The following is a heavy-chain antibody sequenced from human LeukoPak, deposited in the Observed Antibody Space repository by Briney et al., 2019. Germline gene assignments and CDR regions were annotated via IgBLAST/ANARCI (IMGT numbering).Heavy chain of an antibody. CDR1: GFTVSNIY. V-gene: IGHV3-53*01. CDR2: IYSRGST. D-gene: IGHD3-10*01. J-gene: IGHJ3*02. Sequence: GGSLRLSCAASGFTVSNIYMNWVRQAPGKGLKRVSVIYSRGSTYYADSVKGRFTISRDNSKNTLYLQMNSLRAEDTAVYYCASPYGSGNAFDIWGQGTMVTVSS. CDR3: ASPYGSGNAFDI.